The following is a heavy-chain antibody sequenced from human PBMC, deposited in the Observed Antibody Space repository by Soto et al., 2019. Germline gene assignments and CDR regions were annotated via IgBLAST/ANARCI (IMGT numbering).Heavy chain of an antibody. V-gene: IGHV5-10-1*01. Sequence: PGESLKISCKGSGYSFTSYWISWVRQMPGKGLEWMGRIDPSDSYTNYSPSFQGHVTISADKSISTAYLQWSSLKASDTAMYYCASQGVAAAGNDYWGQGTLVTVSS. D-gene: IGHD6-13*01. J-gene: IGHJ4*02. CDR1: GYSFTSYW. CDR2: IDPSDSYT. CDR3: ASQGVAAAGNDY.